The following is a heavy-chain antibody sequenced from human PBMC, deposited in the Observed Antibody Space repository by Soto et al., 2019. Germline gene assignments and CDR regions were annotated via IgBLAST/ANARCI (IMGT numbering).Heavy chain of an antibody. CDR3: ARGGVSTRTFDY. J-gene: IGHJ4*02. V-gene: IGHV5-51*01. CDR2: IYPSDSDT. D-gene: IGHD3-3*01. Sequence: GASLKISCKGSGYNFAGYWIAWVRQMPGKGLELMGIIYPSDSDTRYRPSFQGQVTISADKSISSAYLQWSSLRASDTAMYYCARGGVSTRTFDYWGQGTPVTVSS. CDR1: GYNFAGYW.